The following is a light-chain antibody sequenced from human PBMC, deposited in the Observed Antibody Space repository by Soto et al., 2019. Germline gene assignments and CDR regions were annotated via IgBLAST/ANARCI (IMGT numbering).Light chain of an antibody. CDR2: AAS. CDR3: QQSYSSPPT. Sequence: DVQMTRSPSSVSASVEDRVVITCRASQSISNHLNWYQQKPGKAPKLLIFAASSLQSGVPSRFSGSRSGPDFTLTISSLQPEDFATYYCQQSYSSPPTFGQGTKVDIK. J-gene: IGKJ1*01. V-gene: IGKV1-39*01. CDR1: QSISNH.